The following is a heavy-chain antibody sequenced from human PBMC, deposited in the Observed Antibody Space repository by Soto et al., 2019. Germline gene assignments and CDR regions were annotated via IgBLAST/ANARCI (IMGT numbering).Heavy chain of an antibody. J-gene: IGHJ6*03. V-gene: IGHV4-59*01. Sequence: QLQLQESGPGLVKPSETLSLTCTVSDGSLSSYYWSWIRQPPGKGLEWIGHISHSGSTSYNPSLKSRVTVSLDTSQNQFSLKVRSVTAADTAVYYCAKCPLESGYLHYYSMDVWGKGTTVTVSS. D-gene: IGHD3-3*01. CDR2: ISHSGST. CDR3: AKCPLESGYLHYYSMDV. CDR1: DGSLSSYY.